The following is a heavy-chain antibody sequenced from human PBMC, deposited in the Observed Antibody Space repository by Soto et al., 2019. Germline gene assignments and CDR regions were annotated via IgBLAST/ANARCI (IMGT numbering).Heavy chain of an antibody. CDR2: ISYLGTKT. J-gene: IGHJ4*02. CDR3: ARTDTGGTYFEF. CDR1: VFTFSEYD. D-gene: IGHD3-16*01. V-gene: IGHV3-33*08. Sequence: SLRLSCADSVFTFSEYDMHWVRQAPGKGLEWVALISYLGTKTDYADSVKGRFTISRDNFKKTVSLQMESLRAEDSAVYFCARTDTGGTYFEFWGRGTLVTVSS.